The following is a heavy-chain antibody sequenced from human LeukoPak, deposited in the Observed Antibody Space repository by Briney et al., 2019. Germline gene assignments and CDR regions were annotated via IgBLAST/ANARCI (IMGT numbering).Heavy chain of an antibody. CDR3: ARAYPPLRTAAAGDQ. V-gene: IGHV3-21*01. CDR1: GFTVSSNY. J-gene: IGHJ4*02. CDR2: ISYRSSPI. D-gene: IGHD6-13*01. Sequence: GGSLRLSCAASGFTVSSNYMSWVRQAPGKGLEWVSSISYRSSPIYYADSVKGRFTISRDNAKNSLYLQMDSLRAGDTAVYYCARAYPPLRTAAAGDQWGQGTLVTVSS.